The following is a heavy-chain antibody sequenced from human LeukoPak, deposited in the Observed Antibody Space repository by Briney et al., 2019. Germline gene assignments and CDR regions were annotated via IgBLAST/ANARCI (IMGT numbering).Heavy chain of an antibody. Sequence: HVASVKVSCKASGYTFTGYYMHWVRQVPGQGLEWMGWINPNSGGTNYAQKFQGRVTMTRDTSISTAYMELSRLRSDDTAVYYCARDPGYCSGGSCYGFDYWGQGTLVTVSS. D-gene: IGHD2-15*01. V-gene: IGHV1-2*02. CDR3: ARDPGYCSGGSCYGFDY. CDR1: GYTFTGYY. CDR2: INPNSGGT. J-gene: IGHJ4*02.